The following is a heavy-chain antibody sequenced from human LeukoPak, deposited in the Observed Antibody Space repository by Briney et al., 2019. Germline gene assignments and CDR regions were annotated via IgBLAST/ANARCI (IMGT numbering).Heavy chain of an antibody. CDR2: IHYTGST. V-gene: IGHV4-59*11. D-gene: IGHD3-10*01. CDR1: GGSISSHY. CDR3: ARGGYYGSGNDFRFDP. Sequence: SETLSLTCTVSGGSISSHYWSWIRQPPGKGLECIGYIHYTGSTNYNPSLKSRVTISVETSKNQFSLKLKSVTAADTAVYYCARGGYYGSGNDFRFDPWGQGTLVTVSS. J-gene: IGHJ5*02.